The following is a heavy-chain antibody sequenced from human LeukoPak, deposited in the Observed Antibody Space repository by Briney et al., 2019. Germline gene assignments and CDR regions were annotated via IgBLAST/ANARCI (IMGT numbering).Heavy chain of an antibody. CDR3: ATTMTTVAPPDY. Sequence: GGSLRLSCAASGFTFSSYAMHWVRQAPGKGLEWVAVISYDGRDKCYADSVKGRFTISRDNSENILYMQMNSLRAEDTALYYCATTMTTVAPPDYWGQGTLVTVSS. J-gene: IGHJ4*02. CDR2: ISYDGRDK. D-gene: IGHD4-23*01. CDR1: GFTFSSYA. V-gene: IGHV3-30*04.